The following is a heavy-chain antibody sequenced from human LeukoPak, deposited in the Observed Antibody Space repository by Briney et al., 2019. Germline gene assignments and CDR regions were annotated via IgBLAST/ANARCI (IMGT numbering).Heavy chain of an antibody. CDR3: AKGAVAAPPPYNWFDP. Sequence: GGSLRLSCAASGFTFSSYAMSWVRQAPGKGLEWVSAISGSCGSTYYADSVKGRCTISRDNSKNTLYLQMNSLRAEDTAVYYCAKGAVAAPPPYNWFDPWGRGTLVTVSS. CDR2: ISGSCGST. J-gene: IGHJ5*02. V-gene: IGHV3-23*01. D-gene: IGHD6-19*01. CDR1: GFTFSSYA.